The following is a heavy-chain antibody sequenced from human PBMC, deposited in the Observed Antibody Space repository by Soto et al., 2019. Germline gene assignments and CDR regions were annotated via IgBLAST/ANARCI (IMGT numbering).Heavy chain of an antibody. D-gene: IGHD3-10*01. CDR3: AKDYYGSGSYSVYNWFYP. CDR2: IIPILGIA. V-gene: IGHV1-69*04. J-gene: IGHJ5*02. Sequence: SVKVSCKASGGTFSSYTISWVRQAPGQGLEWMGRIIPILGIANYAQKFQGRVTITADKSTSTAYMELSSLRSEDTAVYYCAKDYYGSGSYSVYNWFYPWGQGTLVTVSS. CDR1: GGTFSSYT.